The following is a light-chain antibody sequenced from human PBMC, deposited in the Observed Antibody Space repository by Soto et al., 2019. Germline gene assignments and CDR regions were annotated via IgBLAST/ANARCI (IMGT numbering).Light chain of an antibody. CDR3: MQALKAAQLT. V-gene: IGKV2-28*01. CDR1: QSLLHSNGYNT. CDR2: LGS. Sequence: DIVMTQSPLSLPVTPGEPASISCRSSQSLLHSNGYNTLDWYLQKPGESPQLLLYLGSNRASWVPERCFSSRSGTNYTPKISRGEAEDVVVYYCMQALKAAQLTFGGGTKVEIK. J-gene: IGKJ4*01.